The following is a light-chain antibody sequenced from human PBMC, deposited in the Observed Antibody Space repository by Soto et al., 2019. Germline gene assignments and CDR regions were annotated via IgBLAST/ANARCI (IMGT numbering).Light chain of an antibody. CDR3: SSSTSRSALV. J-gene: IGLJ1*01. V-gene: IGLV2-14*01. Sequence: ALTQPGSVSGYTGQSITIFCTGTSSDVGGYNYVSWYQQHPGKAPKLMIYEVTNRPSGVSNRFSCSKSGNTASLTISGLQAEDEADYYCSSSTSRSALVFGTGTKLTAL. CDR1: SSDVGGYNY. CDR2: EVT.